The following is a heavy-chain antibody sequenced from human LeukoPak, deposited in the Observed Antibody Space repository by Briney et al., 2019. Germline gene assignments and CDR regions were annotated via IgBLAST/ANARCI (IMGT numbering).Heavy chain of an antibody. J-gene: IGHJ6*02. Sequence: GGSLRLSCAASGFTFSSYAMHWVRQAPGKGLEWVAVISYDGSNKYYADSVKGRFTISRDNSKNTLYLQMNSLRAEDTAVYYCARHGAAAGTLYYYYYGMDVWGQGTMVTVSS. V-gene: IGHV3-30-3*01. CDR3: ARHGAAAGTLYYYYYGMDV. CDR1: GFTFSSYA. D-gene: IGHD6-13*01. CDR2: ISYDGSNK.